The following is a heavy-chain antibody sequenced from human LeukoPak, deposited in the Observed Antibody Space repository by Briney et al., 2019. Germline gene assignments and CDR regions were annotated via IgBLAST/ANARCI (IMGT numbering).Heavy chain of an antibody. J-gene: IGHJ4*02. CDR3: AKDLNNYYDSSGYGY. Sequence: GGSLRLSCAASGFTFSSYGMHWVRQAPGKGLEWVAFIRYDGSNKYYADSVKGRFTISRDNSKNTLYLQMNSLRAEDTAVYYCAKDLNNYYDSSGYGYWGQGTLVTVSS. D-gene: IGHD3-22*01. CDR1: GFTFSSYG. CDR2: IRYDGSNK. V-gene: IGHV3-30*02.